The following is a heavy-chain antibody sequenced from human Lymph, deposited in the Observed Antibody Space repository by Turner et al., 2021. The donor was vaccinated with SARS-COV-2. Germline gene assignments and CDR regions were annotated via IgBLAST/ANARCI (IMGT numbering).Heavy chain of an antibody. J-gene: IGHJ4*02. V-gene: IGHV3-33*01. CDR3: ARDLRFGELPAADH. Sequence: QVQLVESGGGVVQPGRSLSLSCAASGFTFSSYGMHWVRQAPGKGLELGAVIWYDGSNKYYADSGKGRFTISRDNSKNTLYLQMNSLRAEDTAVYYCARDLRFGELPAADHWGQGTLVTVSS. CDR2: IWYDGSNK. D-gene: IGHD3-10*01. CDR1: GFTFSSYG.